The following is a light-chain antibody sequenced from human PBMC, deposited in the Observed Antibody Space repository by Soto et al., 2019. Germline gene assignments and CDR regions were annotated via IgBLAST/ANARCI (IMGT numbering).Light chain of an antibody. CDR1: SSSIGSNS. CDR3: AAWDGSLNVYV. J-gene: IGLJ1*01. CDR2: TNS. V-gene: IGLV1-44*01. Sequence: QSVLTQPPSASGTPGQRVTISCSGSSSSIGSNSVSWYQQLPRTAPKVLIYTNSQRPSGVPDRFSGSKSGTSASLAISGLQPEDEADYYCAAWDGSLNVYVFGTGTKLTVL.